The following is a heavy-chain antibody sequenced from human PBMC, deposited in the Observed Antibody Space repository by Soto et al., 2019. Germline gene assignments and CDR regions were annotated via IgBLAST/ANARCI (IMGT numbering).Heavy chain of an antibody. CDR1: GGSVSSGSYY. CDR2: IYYSGST. D-gene: IGHD3-22*01. V-gene: IGHV4-61*01. J-gene: IGHJ4*02. Sequence: PSETLSLTCTVSGGSVSSGSYYWGWIRQPPGKGLEWIGYIYYSGSTNYNPSLKSRVTISVDTSKNQFSLKLSSVTAADTAVYYCASSREDDSSGHPTNYWGQGTLVTVSS. CDR3: ASSREDDSSGHPTNY.